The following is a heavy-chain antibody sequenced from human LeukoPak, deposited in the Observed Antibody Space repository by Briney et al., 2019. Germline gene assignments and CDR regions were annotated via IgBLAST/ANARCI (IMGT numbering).Heavy chain of an antibody. J-gene: IGHJ6*02. V-gene: IGHV3-20*01. CDR3: ARDKKRRGGTAAGLVYRGPQSYGMDV. CDR2: INWNGGST. Sequence: GGSLRLSCAASGFTFDDYGMSWVRQAPGKGLEWVSGINWNGGSTGYADSVKGRFTISRDNAKNSLYLQMNSLRAEDTALYHCARDKKRRGGTAAGLVYRGPQSYGMDVWGQGTTVTVSS. D-gene: IGHD6-13*01. CDR1: GFTFDDYG.